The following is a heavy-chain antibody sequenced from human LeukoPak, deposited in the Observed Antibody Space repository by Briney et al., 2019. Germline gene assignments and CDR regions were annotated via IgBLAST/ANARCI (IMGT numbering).Heavy chain of an antibody. CDR2: ISTYDGNT. CDR3: ARERVARGENFDY. J-gene: IGHJ4*02. CDR1: GGTFSSYA. V-gene: IGHV1-18*01. Sequence: ASVKVSCKASGGTFSSYAISWVRQAPGQGLEWMGWISTYDGNTNYAQILQGRVTMTTDTSATTAYMELRNLRSDDTAVYYCARERVARGENFDYWGQGTLVTVSS. D-gene: IGHD3-10*01.